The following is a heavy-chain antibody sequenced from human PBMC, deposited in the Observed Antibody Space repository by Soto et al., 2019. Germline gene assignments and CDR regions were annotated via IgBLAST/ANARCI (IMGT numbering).Heavy chain of an antibody. CDR1: GFSLYTSGVG. CDR3: ARIIEALPGRGALDF. J-gene: IGHJ4*02. Sequence: QITLKESGPTLVKPTQTLTLTCTFSGFSLYTSGVGVGWIRQPPGKALEWLALIYWDDNERYNPSLQSRLTITHATSINRVVLTMTNMDAVDTATYYCARIIEALPGRGALDFWGQGTLVTFSS. D-gene: IGHD6-6*01. CDR2: IYWDDNE. V-gene: IGHV2-5*02.